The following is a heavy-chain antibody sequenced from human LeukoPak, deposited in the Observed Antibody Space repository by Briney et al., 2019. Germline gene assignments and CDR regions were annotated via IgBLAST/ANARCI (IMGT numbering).Heavy chain of an antibody. D-gene: IGHD6-13*01. Sequence: PSETLSLTCTVSGVSIISSSYYWGWIRQSPGKGLEWIGSIYYSGSTNYNPFLKSRVTISVGTSKDQFSLKLSSVTAADTAVYYCARRLNSSWYAGQYDYWGQGTLVTVSS. CDR3: ARRLNSSWYAGQYDY. CDR2: IYYSGST. V-gene: IGHV4-39*01. CDR1: GVSIISSSYY. J-gene: IGHJ4*02.